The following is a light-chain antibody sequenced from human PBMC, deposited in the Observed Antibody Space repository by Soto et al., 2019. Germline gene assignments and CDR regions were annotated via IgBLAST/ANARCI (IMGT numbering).Light chain of an antibody. Sequence: DVQMTLYTSTLSASVGDRVTITCLASQCISSWLAGYQQKPGKSPKLLIYDASSLESGVPSRFSGSGSGTEFTLTISILQPDDLATYYCQEYNSYPWTFGQGTKVDIK. J-gene: IGKJ1*01. CDR2: DAS. V-gene: IGKV1-5*01. CDR1: QCISSW. CDR3: QEYNSYPWT.